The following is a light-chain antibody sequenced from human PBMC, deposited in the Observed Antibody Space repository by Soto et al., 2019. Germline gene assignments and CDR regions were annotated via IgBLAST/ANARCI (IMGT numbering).Light chain of an antibody. J-gene: IGKJ4*01. Sequence: EIVLTQSPDTLSLSPGERATLSCRASQSVSSAYLAWYQQKPGQAPGLLIYGASNRATGIPDRFSGSGSGTDFTLTISRLEPEDFAVYYCQQYGSSPLTFGGGTKVEIK. CDR1: QSVSSAY. CDR2: GAS. V-gene: IGKV3-20*01. CDR3: QQYGSSPLT.